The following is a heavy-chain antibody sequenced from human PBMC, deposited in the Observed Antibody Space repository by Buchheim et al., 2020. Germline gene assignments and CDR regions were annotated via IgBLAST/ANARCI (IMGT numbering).Heavy chain of an antibody. CDR2: VNSDGTST. Sequence: EVQLAESGGGLVQPGGSLRLSCEVSGSTLSNYWMHWVRQVPGKGLVWVSRVNSDGTSTTYADSVKGRFTISRDIAKNPLYLQMNSLRPEDTALYYCVAATPSSDYWGQGTL. CDR1: GSTLSNYW. CDR3: VAATPSSDY. J-gene: IGHJ4*02. V-gene: IGHV3-74*01. D-gene: IGHD2-15*01.